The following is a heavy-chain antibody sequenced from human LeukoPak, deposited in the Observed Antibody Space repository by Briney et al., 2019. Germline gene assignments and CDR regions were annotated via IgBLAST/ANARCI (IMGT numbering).Heavy chain of an antibody. Sequence: GGSLRLSCAASGFTFSDYYMSWVRQAPGKGLGWVANINQDGGKKYYVDSVRGRFAISRDNAENSVYLQMNSLRAEDTALYYCARGGAPDNWGQGTLVTVSS. V-gene: IGHV3-7*01. J-gene: IGHJ4*02. CDR1: GFTFSDYY. CDR3: ARGGAPDN. CDR2: INQDGGKK. D-gene: IGHD1-26*01.